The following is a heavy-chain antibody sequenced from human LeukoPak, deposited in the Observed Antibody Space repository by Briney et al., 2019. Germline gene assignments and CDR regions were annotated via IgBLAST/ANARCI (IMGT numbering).Heavy chain of an antibody. CDR2: IRYDGINK. CDR1: GFTFSSYG. V-gene: IGHV3-30*02. D-gene: IGHD6-13*01. CDR3: AKDFRRAAAGDFHWFDP. J-gene: IGHJ5*02. Sequence: GGSLRLSCAAFGFTFSSYGMHWVRQAPGKGLEWAALIRYDGINKYYADSVRGRFTISRDDSKNTLYLQMNSLRAEDTAVYYCAKDFRRAAAGDFHWFDPWGQGTLVTVSS.